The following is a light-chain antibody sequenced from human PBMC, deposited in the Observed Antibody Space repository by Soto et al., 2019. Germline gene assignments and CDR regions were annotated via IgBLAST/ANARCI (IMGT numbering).Light chain of an antibody. CDR2: EVS. CDR3: TSYTSSNTLV. J-gene: IGLJ2*01. Sequence: QSALTQPASVSGSPGQSITIYCTGTSSDVGGYDYVSWYQQHPGKAPKVIIYEVSNRPSGVSTRFSGSKSGNTASLTISGLQAEDEADYYCTSYTSSNTLVFGGGTKVTVL. V-gene: IGLV2-14*01. CDR1: SSDVGGYDY.